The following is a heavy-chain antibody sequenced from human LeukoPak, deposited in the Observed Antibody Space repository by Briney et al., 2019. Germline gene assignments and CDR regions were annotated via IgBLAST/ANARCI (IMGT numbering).Heavy chain of an antibody. J-gene: IGHJ3*02. CDR2: IGGSGSSI. D-gene: IGHD3-3*01. V-gene: IGHV3-23*01. CDR1: GFTFTNYG. Sequence: GGSLRLSCAASGFTFTNYGMSWVRQAPGKGLEWVAGIGGSGSSIHNADSVKGRFTISRDNSNNTLYLQMNSLRVDDTAVYYCAKRATIFGVGWDAFDIWGQGTMVTVSS. CDR3: AKRATIFGVGWDAFDI.